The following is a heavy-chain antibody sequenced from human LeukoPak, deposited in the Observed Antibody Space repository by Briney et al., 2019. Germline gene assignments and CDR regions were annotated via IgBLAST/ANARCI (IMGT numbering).Heavy chain of an antibody. Sequence: HPGGSLRLSCAASGFTFSSYGMHWVRQALGKGLEWVAFIRYDGSKEYYADSVKGRFTISRGDSKNTLYLQMNSLKTEDTAVYYCAKDSRYYYVDYWGQGTLVTVSS. D-gene: IGHD1-14*01. CDR2: IRYDGSKE. V-gene: IGHV3-30*02. CDR3: AKDSRYYYVDY. CDR1: GFTFSSYG. J-gene: IGHJ4*02.